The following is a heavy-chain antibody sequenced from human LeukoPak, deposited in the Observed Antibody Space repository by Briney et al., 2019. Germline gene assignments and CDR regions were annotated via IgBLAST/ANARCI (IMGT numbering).Heavy chain of an antibody. CDR2: INHSGST. Sequence: SETLSLTCAVYGGSLSGYYWSWIRQPPGKGLEWIGEINHSGSTNYNPSLKSRVTISVDTSKNQFSLKLSSVTAADTAVYYCARGWGVRGVIGYYYGMDVWGQGTTVTVSS. CDR1: GGSLSGYY. CDR3: ARGWGVRGVIGYYYGMDV. J-gene: IGHJ6*02. V-gene: IGHV4-34*01. D-gene: IGHD3-10*01.